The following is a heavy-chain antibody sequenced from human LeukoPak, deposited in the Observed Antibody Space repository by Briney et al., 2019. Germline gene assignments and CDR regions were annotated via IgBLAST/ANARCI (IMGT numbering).Heavy chain of an antibody. V-gene: IGHV7-4-1*02. Sequence: GASVKVSCKASGYTFTSYDINWVRQATGQGLEWMGWINTNTGNPTYAQGFTGRFVFSLDTSVSTAYLQISSLKAEDTAVYYCAKEREGPLDSWGRGTLVTVSS. CDR2: INTNTGNP. D-gene: IGHD5-24*01. CDR1: GYTFTSYD. J-gene: IGHJ5*01. CDR3: AKEREGPLDS.